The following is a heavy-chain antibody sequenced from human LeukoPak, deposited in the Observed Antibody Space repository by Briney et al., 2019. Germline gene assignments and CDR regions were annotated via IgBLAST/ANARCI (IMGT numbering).Heavy chain of an antibody. D-gene: IGHD6-25*01. V-gene: IGHV1-69*05. CDR1: GGTFSNYA. CDR3: VRRQALRGRHRAFDP. J-gene: IGHJ5*02. Sequence: SVKVSCKASGGTFSNYAISWVRQAPGHGFEWLGGIIPMFGSAKYAQKFRGRVTITTDESTTTAYMDLISLISEDTAIYYCVRRQALRGRHRAFDPWGQGTLVSVSS. CDR2: IIPMFGSA.